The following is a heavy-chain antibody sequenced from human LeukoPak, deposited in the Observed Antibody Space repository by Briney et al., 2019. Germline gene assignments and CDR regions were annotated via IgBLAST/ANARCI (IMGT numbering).Heavy chain of an antibody. Sequence: GSLRLSCAASGFTFSSTWMSWVRQAPGKGLEWVANIKHDGSETNYVGSVKGRFNISRDNAKNSLHLQMNSLRVEDTSVYYCAKNGGPNGMDVWGQGTTVTVSS. CDR3: AKNGGPNGMDV. CDR2: IKHDGSET. V-gene: IGHV3-7*02. D-gene: IGHD3-16*01. CDR1: GFTFSSTW. J-gene: IGHJ6*02.